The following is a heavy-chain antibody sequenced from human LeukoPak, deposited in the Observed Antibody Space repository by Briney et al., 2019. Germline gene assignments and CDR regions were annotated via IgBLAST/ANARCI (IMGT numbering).Heavy chain of an antibody. J-gene: IGHJ4*02. Sequence: SGPTLVKPTQTLTLTCTFSGFSLSTSGVGVVWIRQPPGKALEWLALIYWDDDKRYSPSLRSRLTITKDTSKNQVVLTMTNMDPVDTATYYCAHRGSSANYFDYWGRGTLVTVSS. V-gene: IGHV2-5*02. CDR1: GFSLSTSGVG. CDR2: IYWDDDK. CDR3: AHRGSSANYFDY. D-gene: IGHD3-22*01.